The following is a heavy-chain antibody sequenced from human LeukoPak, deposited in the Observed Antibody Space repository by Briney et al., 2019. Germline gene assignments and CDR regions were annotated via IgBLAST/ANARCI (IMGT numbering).Heavy chain of an antibody. D-gene: IGHD2-15*01. J-gene: IGHJ4*02. Sequence: SETLSLTCAVSGYSISSGYYWGWIRQPPGKGLEWIGSIYHSGSTYYNPSLKSRVTISVDTSKNQFSLKLSSVTAADTAVYYCARRYQVAAFYYFAYWGQGTLLTVSS. V-gene: IGHV4-38-2*01. CDR1: GYSISSGYY. CDR2: IYHSGST. CDR3: ARRYQVAAFYYFAY.